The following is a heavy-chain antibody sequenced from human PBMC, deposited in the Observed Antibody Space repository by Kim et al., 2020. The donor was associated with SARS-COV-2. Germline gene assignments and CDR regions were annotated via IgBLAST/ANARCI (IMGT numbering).Heavy chain of an antibody. J-gene: IGHJ3*02. V-gene: IGHV3-33*06. CDR2: IWYDGSNK. D-gene: IGHD2-15*01. CDR3: AKCGGSHPAFDI. Sequence: GGSLRLSCAASGFTFSSYGMHWVRQAPGKGLEWVAVIWYDGSNKYYADAVKGRFTISRDNSKNTMYLQMNSLRAEDTAVYYCAKCGGSHPAFDICGQGTMVTVSS. CDR1: GFTFSSYG.